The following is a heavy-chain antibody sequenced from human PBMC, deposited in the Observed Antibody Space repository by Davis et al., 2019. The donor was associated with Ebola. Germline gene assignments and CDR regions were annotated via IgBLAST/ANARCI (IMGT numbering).Heavy chain of an antibody. CDR3: ARHPEAWGFDP. D-gene: IGHD3-16*01. V-gene: IGHV4-30-4*08. CDR2: IYYSGST. J-gene: IGHJ5*02. Sequence: PSETLSLTCTVSGGSISSGDYYWSWIRQPPGKGLEWIGYIYYSGSTNYNPSLKSRVTISVDTSKNQFSLKLSSVTAADTAVYYCARHPEAWGFDPWGQGTLVTVSS. CDR1: GGSISSGDYY.